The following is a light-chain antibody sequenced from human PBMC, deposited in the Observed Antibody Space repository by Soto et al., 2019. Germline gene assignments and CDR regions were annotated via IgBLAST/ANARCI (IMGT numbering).Light chain of an antibody. V-gene: IGKV3-15*01. CDR1: QSVSSN. CDR2: GES. Sequence: EIVMTQSQATLSVSPGERATLSCRASQSVSSNLTWYQQKPGQAPRLLIYGESTSATGIPARFSGSGSGTEFTLTISSLQSEDFAVYYGQQYNNWPLTFGGGTKVEIK. J-gene: IGKJ4*01. CDR3: QQYNNWPLT.